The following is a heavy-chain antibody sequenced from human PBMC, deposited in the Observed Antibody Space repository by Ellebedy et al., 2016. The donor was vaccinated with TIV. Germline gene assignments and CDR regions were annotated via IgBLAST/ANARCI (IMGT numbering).Heavy chain of an antibody. CDR1: GFTVSSNY. J-gene: IGHJ6*02. Sequence: GESLKISXAASGFTVSSNYMSWVRQAPGKGLEWVSVIYSGGSTYYADSVKGRFTISRDNSKNTLYLQMNSLRAEDTAVYYCARDLYDFWSGYPATLYGMDVWGQGTTVTVSS. D-gene: IGHD3-3*01. CDR3: ARDLYDFWSGYPATLYGMDV. CDR2: IYSGGST. V-gene: IGHV3-53*01.